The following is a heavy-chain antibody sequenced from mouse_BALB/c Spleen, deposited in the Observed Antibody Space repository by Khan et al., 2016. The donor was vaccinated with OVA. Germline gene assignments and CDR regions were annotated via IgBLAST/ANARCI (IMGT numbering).Heavy chain of an antibody. Sequence: EVQLVESGPGLVNPSQSLSLTCTVTGYSITSDYAWNWIRQLPGNKLEWMGYINYSGSTNYNPALKSRISITRDTSKNQFFLQLNSVTTEDTATDYCARDGSRYNYAMDYWGQGTSVTVSS. CDR3: ARDGSRYNYAMDY. CDR2: INYSGST. CDR1: GYSITSDYA. V-gene: IGHV3-2*02. J-gene: IGHJ4*01. D-gene: IGHD2-3*01.